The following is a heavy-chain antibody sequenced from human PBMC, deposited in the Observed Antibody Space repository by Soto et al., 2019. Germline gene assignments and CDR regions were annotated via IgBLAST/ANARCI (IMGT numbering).Heavy chain of an antibody. V-gene: IGHV3-74*01. CDR1: GFTFSNTW. Sequence: GGSLRLSCAASGFTFSNTWMHWVRQAPGKGLVWVSHINSDGTTTTYADSVRGRFTISRDNAKNTVHLQMNSLRAEDTAVYYCATDGSYAQHVWGQGTTVTVSS. CDR2: INSDGTTT. J-gene: IGHJ6*02. D-gene: IGHD2-2*01. CDR3: ATDGSYAQHV.